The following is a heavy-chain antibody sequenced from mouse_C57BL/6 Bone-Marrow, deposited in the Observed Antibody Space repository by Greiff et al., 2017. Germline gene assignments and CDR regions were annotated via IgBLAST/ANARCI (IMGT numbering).Heavy chain of an antibody. CDR3: ARWYDNDDVLLAY. CDR1: GFNIKDYY. J-gene: IGHJ3*01. Sequence: EVQLQQSGAELVKPGASVKLSCTASGFNIKDYYMHWVKQRTEQGLEWIGRIDPEDGETKYAPKFPGKATITADTSSNTAYLQLSSLTSEDTAVYYGARWYDNDDVLLAYWGQGTLVTVSA. CDR2: IDPEDGET. D-gene: IGHD2-4*01. V-gene: IGHV14-2*01.